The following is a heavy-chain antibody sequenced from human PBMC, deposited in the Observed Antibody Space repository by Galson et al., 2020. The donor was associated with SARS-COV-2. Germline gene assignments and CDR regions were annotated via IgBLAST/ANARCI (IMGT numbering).Heavy chain of an antibody. J-gene: IGHJ4*02. CDR3: AVSAWYDPQHFDY. Sequence: SETLSLTCAVSGDSISSKRYYWGWIRQPPGKGPEWIGSISYSESTYYNPSLKSRVTMSVDTSENQFSLKLGSLTAADTAVYYCAVSAWYDPQHFDYWGQGTLVTVSS. CDR2: ISYSEST. CDR1: GDSISSKRYY. D-gene: IGHD6-19*01. V-gene: IGHV4-39*01.